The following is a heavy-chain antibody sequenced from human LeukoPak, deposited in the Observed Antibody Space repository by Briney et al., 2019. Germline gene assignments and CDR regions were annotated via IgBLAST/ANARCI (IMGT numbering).Heavy chain of an antibody. J-gene: IGHJ5*02. V-gene: IGHV4-4*09. CDR2: THPSGNT. CDR1: GASDNSYY. CDR3: ARKAPKKGWFDP. Sequence: SETLSLTCTVSGASDNSYYWSWIRQPPGKGLEWIGYTHPSGNTNYSPSLKSRVTISMDTSTNQFSLKLKSVTAADTAVYFCARKAPKKGWFDPWGQGTLVTVSS.